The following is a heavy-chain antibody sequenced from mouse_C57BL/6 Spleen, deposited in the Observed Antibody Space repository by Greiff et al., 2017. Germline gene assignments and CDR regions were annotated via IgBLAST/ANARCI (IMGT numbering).Heavy chain of an antibody. J-gene: IGHJ1*03. V-gene: IGHV14-4*01. CDR2: IDPENGDT. D-gene: IGHD1-1*01. CDR1: GFNIKDDY. Sequence: EVQLQQSGAELVRPGASVKLSCTASGFNIKDDYMHWVKQRPEQGLEWIGWIDPENGDTEYASKFQGKATITADTSSNTAYLQLSSLTSEDTAVYYCTTPLYYYGSRGYFDVWGTGTTVTVSS. CDR3: TTPLYYYGSRGYFDV.